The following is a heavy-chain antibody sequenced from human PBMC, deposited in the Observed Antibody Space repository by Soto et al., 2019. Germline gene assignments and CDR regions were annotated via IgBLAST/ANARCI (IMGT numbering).Heavy chain of an antibody. J-gene: IGHJ4*02. CDR2: IYYSGST. V-gene: IGHV4-59*01. D-gene: IGHD6-13*01. CDR3: ARGDPFIAAAGVFNY. CDR1: GGSISSYY. Sequence: QVQLQESGPGLVKPSETLSLTCTVSGGSISSYYWSWIRQPPGKGLEWIGYIYYSGSTNYNPSLKSRVTISVDTSKYQFSLKLSSVTAADTAVYYCARGDPFIAAAGVFNYWGQGTLVTVSS.